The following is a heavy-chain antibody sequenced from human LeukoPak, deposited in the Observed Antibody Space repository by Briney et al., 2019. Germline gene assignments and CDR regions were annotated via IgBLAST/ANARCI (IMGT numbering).Heavy chain of an antibody. D-gene: IGHD3-16*01. J-gene: IGHJ4*02. Sequence: PSETLSLTCTVSSGSLSSHYWNWIRQPPGKGLEWIGYFHYSGSPDYNPSLKSRVTISVDTSKNQFSLRLTSVTAADKAVYYCARQAEGFGLWGQGTLVTVSS. CDR2: FHYSGSP. CDR3: ARQAEGFGL. CDR1: SGSLSSHY. V-gene: IGHV4-59*08.